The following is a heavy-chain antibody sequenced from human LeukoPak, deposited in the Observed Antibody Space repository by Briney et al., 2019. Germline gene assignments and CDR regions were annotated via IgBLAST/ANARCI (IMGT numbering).Heavy chain of an antibody. Sequence: ASLKVSCKASGYTFTSYYMRWVRQDPGQGLEWMGIVNPSGGSTSYAQKFQGRVTMTRDTSTSTVYMELSSLRSEDTAVYYCARGKDIAVAGMRDDYWGQGTLVTVSS. CDR3: ARGKDIAVAGMRDDY. CDR1: GYTFTSYY. V-gene: IGHV1-46*01. J-gene: IGHJ4*02. CDR2: VNPSGGST. D-gene: IGHD6-19*01.